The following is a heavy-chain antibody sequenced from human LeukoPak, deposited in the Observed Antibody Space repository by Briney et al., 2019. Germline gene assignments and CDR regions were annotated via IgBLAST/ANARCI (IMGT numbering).Heavy chain of an antibody. CDR1: GWSFNDYY. Sequence: SETLSLTCAVYGWSFNDYYWNWIRQPPGKGLEWIGEINARGDTNYNPSLKSRVTICVDTSKNQFSLSLSSMSAADTAVYYCARGQVPAARGHNWFDPWGQGTLVTVSS. J-gene: IGHJ5*02. CDR3: ARGQVPAARGHNWFDP. D-gene: IGHD2-2*01. V-gene: IGHV4-34*01. CDR2: INARGDT.